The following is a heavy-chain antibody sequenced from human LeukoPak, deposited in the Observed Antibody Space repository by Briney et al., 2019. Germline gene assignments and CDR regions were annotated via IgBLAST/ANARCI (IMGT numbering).Heavy chain of an antibody. CDR2: IYYSGST. D-gene: IGHD4-17*01. CDR1: GGSISSSSYY. CDR3: VTTVTTTNAFDI. V-gene: IGHV4-39*01. J-gene: IGHJ3*02. Sequence: SETLSLTCTVSGGSISSSSYYWGWIRQPPGKGLEWIGSIYYSGSTYYNPSLKSRVTISVDTSKNQFSLKLSSVTAADTVVYYSVTTVTTTNAFDIWGQGTMVTVSS.